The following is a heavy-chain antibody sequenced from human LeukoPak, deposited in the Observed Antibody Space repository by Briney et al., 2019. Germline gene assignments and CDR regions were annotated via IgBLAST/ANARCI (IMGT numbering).Heavy chain of an antibody. D-gene: IGHD3-22*01. CDR3: ARELSPVVKYYFEY. CDR1: GFTFSSYG. J-gene: IGHJ4*02. CDR2: IWYDGSNK. V-gene: IGHV3-33*01. Sequence: PGRSLRLSCAASGFTFSSYGIHWVRQAPGKGLEWVAVIWYDGSNKYYADSVKGRFIISRDNSKNTLYLQMNSLRAEDTALYYCARELSPVVKYYFEYWGQGTLVTVSP.